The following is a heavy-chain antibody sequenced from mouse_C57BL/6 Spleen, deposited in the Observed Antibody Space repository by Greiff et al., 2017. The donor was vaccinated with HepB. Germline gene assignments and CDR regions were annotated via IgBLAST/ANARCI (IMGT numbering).Heavy chain of an antibody. D-gene: IGHD2-3*01. J-gene: IGHJ1*03. V-gene: IGHV1-82*01. CDR2: IYPGDGDT. CDR3: ASIYDGYYVRYWYFDV. Sequence: QVHVKQSGPELVKPGASVKISCKASGYAFSSSWMNWVKQRPGKGLEWIGRIYPGDGDTNYNGKFKGKATLTADKSSSTAYMQLSSLTSEDSAVYFCASIYDGYYVRYWYFDVWGTGTTVTVSS. CDR1: GYAFSSSW.